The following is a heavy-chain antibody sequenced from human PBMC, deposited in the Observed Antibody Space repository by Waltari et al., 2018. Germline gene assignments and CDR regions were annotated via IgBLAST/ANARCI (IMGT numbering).Heavy chain of an antibody. CDR2: INPSSGST. CDR3: ARELRSSSCPDY. D-gene: IGHD6-13*01. Sequence: QFPLVPSGAEVKKPGASVKVSCKASGYTFHSYYMHWVRQAPGQGLEWMGIINPSSGSTSYAQKFQGRVTMTRDTSTSTVDMELSSLRSEDTAVYYCARELRSSSCPDYWGQGTLVTVSS. V-gene: IGHV1-46*02. J-gene: IGHJ4*02. CDR1: GYTFHSYY.